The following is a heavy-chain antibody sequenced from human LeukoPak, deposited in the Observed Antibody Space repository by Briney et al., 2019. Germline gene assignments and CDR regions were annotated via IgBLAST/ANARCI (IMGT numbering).Heavy chain of an antibody. Sequence: GGSLRLSCAVSGLTFNNYAMSWVRQAPGKGLEWVSAISKSGDHTYYAASAKGRFTIYRDNSKNTQYLQMNILRAEDTAVYYCAKDGIVVAGSLLGYWGQGTLVTVSS. CDR1: GLTFNNYA. CDR3: AKDGIVVAGSLLGY. D-gene: IGHD6-19*01. CDR2: ISKSGDHT. V-gene: IGHV3-23*01. J-gene: IGHJ4*02.